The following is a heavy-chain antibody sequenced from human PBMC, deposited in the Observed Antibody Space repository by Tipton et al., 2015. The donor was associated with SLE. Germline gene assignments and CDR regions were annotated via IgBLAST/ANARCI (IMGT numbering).Heavy chain of an antibody. J-gene: IGHJ5*02. D-gene: IGHD3-10*01. V-gene: IGHV4-39*01. Sequence: TLSLTCTVSGASISSGTFYWGWIRQTPGKGLEWIGSSSHSGSTFDHPSLTSRLTVFVDTSKNQLSLRLNSVTASDTAFYYCARHTIHFGEAQSNFFDPWGQGTLVTVSS. CDR3: ARHTIHFGEAQSNFFDP. CDR2: SSHSGST. CDR1: GASISSGTFY.